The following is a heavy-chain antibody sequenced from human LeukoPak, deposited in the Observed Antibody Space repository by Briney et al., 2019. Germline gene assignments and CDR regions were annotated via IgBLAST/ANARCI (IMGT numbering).Heavy chain of an antibody. D-gene: IGHD2-21*01. CDR1: GFTFSDYY. J-gene: IGHJ4*02. CDR2: ISWNSGSI. V-gene: IGHV3-11*01. CDR3: AKAPVTSCRGAYCYPFDY. Sequence: PGGSLRLSCAASGFTFSDYYMSWIRQAPGKGLEWVSGISWNSGSIGYADSVRGRFTISRDNAKNSLYLQMNSLRAEDAAVYYCAKAPVTSCRGAYCYPFDYWGQGTLVTVSS.